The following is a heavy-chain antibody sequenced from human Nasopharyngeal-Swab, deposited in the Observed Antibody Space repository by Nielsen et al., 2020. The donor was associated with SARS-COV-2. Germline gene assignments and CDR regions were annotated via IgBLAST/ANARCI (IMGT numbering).Heavy chain of an antibody. J-gene: IGHJ6*03. CDR3: ARGVPKCQWLPKRYYYMDV. Sequence: GSLRLSCAVYGGSFSGYYWSWIRQPPGKGLEWIGEINHSGSTNYNPSLKSRVTISVDTSKNQFSLKLSSVTAADTAVYYCARGVPKCQWLPKRYYYMDVWGKGTTVTVSS. D-gene: IGHD6-19*01. CDR2: INHSGST. CDR1: GGSFSGYY. V-gene: IGHV4-34*01.